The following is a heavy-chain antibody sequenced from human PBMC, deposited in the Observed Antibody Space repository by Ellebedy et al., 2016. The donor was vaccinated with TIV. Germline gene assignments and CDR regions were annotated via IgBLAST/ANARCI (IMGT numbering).Heavy chain of an antibody. CDR1: GYTFTDFH. J-gene: IGHJ4*02. Sequence: AASVKVSCKTSGYTFTDFHIHWVRQAPGQGLEWMGWIHPNSGDTNYAQKFQGRVTMTRDTSISTAYMELCRLTSADTAVYYCATLYSGSSSGGYWGQGTLVTVSS. CDR3: ATLYSGSSSGGY. CDR2: IHPNSGDT. V-gene: IGHV1-2*02. D-gene: IGHD6-6*01.